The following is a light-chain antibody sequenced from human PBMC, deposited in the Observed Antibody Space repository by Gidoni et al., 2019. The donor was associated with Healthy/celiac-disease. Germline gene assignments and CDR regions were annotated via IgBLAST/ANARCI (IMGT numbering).Light chain of an antibody. CDR3: QQYNNWPPWT. J-gene: IGKJ1*01. CDR1: QSVSSN. V-gene: IGKV3-15*01. Sequence: ASQSVSSNLAWYQQKPGQAPRLLIYGASTRATGIPARFSGSGSGTEFTLTISSLQSEDFAVYYCQQYNNWPPWTFGQGTKVEIK. CDR2: GAS.